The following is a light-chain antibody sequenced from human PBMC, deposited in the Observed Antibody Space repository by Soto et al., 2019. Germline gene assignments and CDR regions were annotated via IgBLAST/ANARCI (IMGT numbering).Light chain of an antibody. V-gene: IGKV3-20*01. J-gene: IGKJ1*01. Sequence: EIVLTQSPGTLSLSPGERATLSCRASQSVSSSYLAWYQQKPGQAPRPLIYGASSRAIGIPDRFSGSGSGTDFALTISRLEPEDFAVYYCQQYGSSPWTFGQGNKLEIQ. CDR3: QQYGSSPWT. CDR2: GAS. CDR1: QSVSSSY.